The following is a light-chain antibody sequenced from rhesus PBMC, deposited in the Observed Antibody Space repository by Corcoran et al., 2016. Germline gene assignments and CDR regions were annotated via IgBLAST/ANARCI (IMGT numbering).Light chain of an antibody. CDR1: QSVSSS. Sequence: EIVMTQSPATLSLSPGERATLSCRASQSVSSSLAWYQQKPGQAPRLLIYGASSRATGIPDRFSGIGSGTAFTLTISSLEPEDVAVYYCLQHSNWPSFGQGTKVEIK. V-gene: IGKV3-24*01. CDR2: GAS. CDR3: LQHSNWPS. J-gene: IGKJ2*01.